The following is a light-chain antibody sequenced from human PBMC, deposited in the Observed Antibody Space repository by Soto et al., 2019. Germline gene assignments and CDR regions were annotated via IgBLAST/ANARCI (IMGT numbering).Light chain of an antibody. Sequence: EIVLTQSPATLSLSPGERATLSCRASQSVNSYLAWYQQKPGQAPRLLIYDASNRAAGIPDRFSGSGSGTDFTLTISSLEPEDFATYFCQQANSFPLTFGGGTRVEI. CDR3: QQANSFPLT. J-gene: IGKJ4*01. CDR2: DAS. V-gene: IGKV3-11*01. CDR1: QSVNSY.